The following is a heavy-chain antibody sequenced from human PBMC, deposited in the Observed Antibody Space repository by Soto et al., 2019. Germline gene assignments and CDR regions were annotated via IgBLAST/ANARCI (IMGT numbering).Heavy chain of an antibody. CDR3: ARDREVAGLEYFDY. Sequence: GGSLRLSCAASGFTFHDYDMSWVRQAPGKGLEWVSGINWNGGSRGYADSVKGRFTISRDNAKTSLYLQMNSLRAEDTALYYCARDREVAGLEYFDYWGQGTLVTVSS. V-gene: IGHV3-20*04. CDR2: INWNGGSR. J-gene: IGHJ4*02. CDR1: GFTFHDYD. D-gene: IGHD6-19*01.